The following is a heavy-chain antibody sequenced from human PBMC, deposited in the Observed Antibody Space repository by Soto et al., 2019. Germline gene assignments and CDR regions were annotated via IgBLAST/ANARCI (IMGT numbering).Heavy chain of an antibody. CDR3: ARGRIAATGYYYYGMDV. Sequence: PGESLKISCKGSGYSFTNYWIGWVRQMPGKGLEWMGRIDPSDSYTNYSPSFQGHVTISADKSISTAYLQWSSLKASDTAMYYCARGRIAATGYYYYGMDVWGQGTTVTVSS. CDR2: IDPSDSYT. D-gene: IGHD6-13*01. CDR1: GYSFTNYW. J-gene: IGHJ6*02. V-gene: IGHV5-10-1*01.